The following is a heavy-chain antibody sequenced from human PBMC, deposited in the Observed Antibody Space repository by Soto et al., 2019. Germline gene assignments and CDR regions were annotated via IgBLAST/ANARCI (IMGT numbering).Heavy chain of an antibody. V-gene: IGHV1-8*01. CDR3: ARWGIRWELLRGYYYGMDV. CDR1: GYTFTSYD. D-gene: IGHD1-26*01. Sequence: SVKVSCKASGYTFTSYDINWVRQATGQGLEWMGWMNPNSGNTGYAQKFQGRVTMTRNTYISTAYTELTSLRSEDTTVSYCARWGIRWELLRGYYYGMDVWGQGSTVTVSS. J-gene: IGHJ6*02. CDR2: MNPNSGNT.